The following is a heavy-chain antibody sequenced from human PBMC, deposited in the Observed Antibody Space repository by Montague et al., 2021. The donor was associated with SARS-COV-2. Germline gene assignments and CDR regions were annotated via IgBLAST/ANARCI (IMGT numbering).Heavy chain of an antibody. CDR1: GFTFSSYW. Sequence: SLRLSCAASGFTFSSYWMSWVRQTPGKGLEWVANIKPDGGEKHYXXSLKGRFTISRDNAKNSLNLQMDSLRAKDTALYYCARDSRIVGATGGLDVWGQGTTVSVSS. CDR2: IKPDGGEK. CDR3: ARDSRIVGATGGLDV. J-gene: IGHJ6*02. V-gene: IGHV3-7*03. D-gene: IGHD1-26*01.